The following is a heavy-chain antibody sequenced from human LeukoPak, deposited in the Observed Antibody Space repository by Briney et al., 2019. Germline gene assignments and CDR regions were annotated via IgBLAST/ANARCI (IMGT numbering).Heavy chain of an antibody. V-gene: IGHV3-21*05. CDR2: ISSSSSYI. J-gene: IGHJ6*03. CDR1: GFTFSSYE. CDR3: ATAGYYYYMDV. D-gene: IGHD6-13*01. Sequence: GGSLRLSCAASGFTFSSYEMNWVRQAPGKGLEWVSYISSSSSYIYYADSVKGRFTISRDNAKNSLYLQMNSLRAEDTAVYYCATAGYYYYMDVWGKGTTVTVSS.